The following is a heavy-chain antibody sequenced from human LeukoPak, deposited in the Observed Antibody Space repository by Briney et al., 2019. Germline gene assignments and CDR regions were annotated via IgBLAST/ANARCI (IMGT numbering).Heavy chain of an antibody. CDR3: ARDLYSYGSYYFDY. Sequence: SETLSLTCTVSGGSISSYYWSWIRQPPGKGLEWIGYIYYSGSTNYNPSLKSRVTISVDTSKNQFSLKLSSVTAADTAVYYCARDLYSYGSYYFDYWGQGTLVTVSS. J-gene: IGHJ4*02. CDR1: GGSISSYY. CDR2: IYYSGST. D-gene: IGHD5-18*01. V-gene: IGHV4-59*12.